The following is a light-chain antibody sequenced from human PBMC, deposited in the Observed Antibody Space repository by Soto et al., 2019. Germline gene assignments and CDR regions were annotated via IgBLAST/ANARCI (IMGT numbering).Light chain of an antibody. CDR2: DVN. CDR1: SSHVGGYHY. Sequence: QSALTQPRSVSGSPGQSVTLSCTGTSSHVGGYHYVSWYQHHPGKAPKIIIYDVNKRPSGVPDRFSGSKSGNTASLTISGLQTEDEADYYCWSYGGSYTLVFGGGTKLTVL. V-gene: IGLV2-11*01. CDR3: WSYGGSYTLV. J-gene: IGLJ2*01.